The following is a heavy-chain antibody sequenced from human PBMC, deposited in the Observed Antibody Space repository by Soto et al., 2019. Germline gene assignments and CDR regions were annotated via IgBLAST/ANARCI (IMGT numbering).Heavy chain of an antibody. V-gene: IGHV4-31*03. Sequence: QVQLQESGPGLVRPSQTLSLTCTVSAGSISTINYYWSWIRQHPEKGLEWIGYISYSGSTFYHSSLKRRVPISLDTSKKQFSLTLTSVTAADTAVYYCARSAQWDGFDPWGQGTMVTVSS. CDR1: AGSISTINYY. CDR2: ISYSGST. J-gene: IGHJ3*01. CDR3: ARSAQWDGFDP. D-gene: IGHD2-8*01.